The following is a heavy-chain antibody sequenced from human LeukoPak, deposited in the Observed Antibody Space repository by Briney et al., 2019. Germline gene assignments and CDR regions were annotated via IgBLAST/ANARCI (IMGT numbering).Heavy chain of an antibody. J-gene: IGHJ6*03. Sequence: SETLSLTCTVSGGSISSYYWSWIRQPPGKGLEWIGYIYYSGSTNYNPSLKSRVTMSVDTSKNQFSLKLSSVTAADTAVYYCARVSVHYYYYYMDVWGKGTTVTVSS. CDR1: GGSISSYY. CDR3: ARVSVHYYYYYMDV. CDR2: IYYSGST. V-gene: IGHV4-59*12. D-gene: IGHD6-6*01.